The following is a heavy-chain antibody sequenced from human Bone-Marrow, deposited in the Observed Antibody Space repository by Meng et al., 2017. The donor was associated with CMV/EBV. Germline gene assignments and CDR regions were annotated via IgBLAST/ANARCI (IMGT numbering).Heavy chain of an antibody. CDR2: ISSSGSTI. V-gene: IGHV3-48*03. Sequence: GGSLRLSCAASGFTFSSYEMNWVRQAPGKGLEWVSYISSSGSTIYYADSVKGRFTISRDNAKTSLYLQMNSLRAEDTAVYYCARGGIARSRELYYYYGKDVWGQGTTVTVSS. CDR3: ARGGIARSRELYYYYGKDV. D-gene: IGHD6-13*01. CDR1: GFTFSSYE. J-gene: IGHJ6*02.